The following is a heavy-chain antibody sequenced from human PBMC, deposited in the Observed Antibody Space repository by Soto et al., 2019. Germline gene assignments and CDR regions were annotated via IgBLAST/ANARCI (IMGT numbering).Heavy chain of an antibody. J-gene: IGHJ4*02. Sequence: GASVKVSCAASGFTFSSYWMHWVRQAPGKGLVWVSYIDTDGSDTIYADSVKGRFTISRDNAKNTVYLQMNSLRVEDTAVYYCATLDSFGSDYWGQGTQVTVSS. V-gene: IGHV3-74*01. CDR2: IDTDGSDT. CDR1: GFTFSSYW. D-gene: IGHD5-18*01. CDR3: ATLDSFGSDY.